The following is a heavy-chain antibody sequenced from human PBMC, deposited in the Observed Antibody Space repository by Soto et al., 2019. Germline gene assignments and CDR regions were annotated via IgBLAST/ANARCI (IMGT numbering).Heavy chain of an antibody. J-gene: IGHJ4*02. V-gene: IGHV3-23*01. CDR3: AKENYYYDSSGYPGY. CDR2: ISGSGGST. D-gene: IGHD3-22*01. Sequence: GGSLRLSCAASGFTFSSYAMSWVRQAAGKGLEWVSAISGSGGSTYYADSVKGRFTISRDNSKNTLYLQMNSQRAEDTAVYYCAKENYYYDSSGYPGYWGQGTLVTVSS. CDR1: GFTFSSYA.